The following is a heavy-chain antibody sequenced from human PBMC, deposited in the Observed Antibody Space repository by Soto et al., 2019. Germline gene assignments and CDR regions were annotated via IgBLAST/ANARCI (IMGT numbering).Heavy chain of an antibody. J-gene: IGHJ6*02. Sequence: SETLSLTCAVYGGSFSGYYWSWIRQPPGKGLEWIGEINHSGSTNYNPSLKSRVTISVDTSKNQFSLKLSSVTAADTAVYYCARGRHVVGYYYYYGMDVWGQGTTVTVSS. V-gene: IGHV4-34*01. D-gene: IGHD2-2*01. CDR1: GGSFSGYY. CDR3: ARGRHVVGYYYYYGMDV. CDR2: INHSGST.